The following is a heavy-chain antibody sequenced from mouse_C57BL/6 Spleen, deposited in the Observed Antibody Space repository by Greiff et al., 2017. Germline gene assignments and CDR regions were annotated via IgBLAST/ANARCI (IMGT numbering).Heavy chain of an antibody. Sequence: VQLKQSGPELVKPGASVKISCKASGYSFTGYYMNWVKQSPEKSLEWIGEINPSTGGTTYNQKFKAKATLTVDKSSSTAYMQLKSLTSEDSAVYYCARDWEDYWGQGTTLTVSS. D-gene: IGHD4-1*01. CDR2: INPSTGGT. J-gene: IGHJ2*01. CDR3: ARDWEDY. V-gene: IGHV1-42*01. CDR1: GYSFTGYY.